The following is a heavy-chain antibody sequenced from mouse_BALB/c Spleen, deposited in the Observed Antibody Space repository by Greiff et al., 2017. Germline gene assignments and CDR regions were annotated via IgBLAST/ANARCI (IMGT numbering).Heavy chain of an antibody. Sequence: EVQVVESGGGLVKPGGSLKLSCAASGFTFSSYAMSWVRQTPEKRLEWVASISSGGSTYYPDSVKGRFTISRDNARNILYLQMSSLRSEDTAMYYCARKYGNYVDYWGQGTTLTVSS. J-gene: IGHJ2*01. CDR1: GFTFSSYA. CDR2: ISSGGST. CDR3: ARKYGNYVDY. V-gene: IGHV5-6-5*01. D-gene: IGHD2-10*02.